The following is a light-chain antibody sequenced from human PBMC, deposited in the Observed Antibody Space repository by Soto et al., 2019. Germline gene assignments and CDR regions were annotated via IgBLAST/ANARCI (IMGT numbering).Light chain of an antibody. CDR1: SSDVGGYNY. CDR3: CSYTSSSTRV. Sequence: QSALTQPASVSGSPGQSITISCTGTSSDVGGYNYVSWYQQNPGKAPKLMIYEVSNRPSGVSNRFSGSKSGNTASLTISGLQAEDEADYYCCSYTSSSTRVFGGGTKLTVL. CDR2: EVS. J-gene: IGLJ3*02. V-gene: IGLV2-14*01.